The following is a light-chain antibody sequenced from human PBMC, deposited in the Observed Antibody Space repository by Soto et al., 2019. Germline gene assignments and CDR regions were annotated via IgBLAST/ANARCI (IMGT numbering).Light chain of an antibody. Sequence: DIVMTQSPSSLSASLGDRVTITCRASQSISDELAWYQQTAGKAPNLLIYGASRRASGIPARFSGRGSGTDFTLTISSLQPEDVATYYCLQYNSAPRTLGQGTKVDIK. CDR2: GAS. J-gene: IGKJ1*01. CDR3: LQYNSAPRT. CDR1: QSISDE. V-gene: IGKV1-17*01.